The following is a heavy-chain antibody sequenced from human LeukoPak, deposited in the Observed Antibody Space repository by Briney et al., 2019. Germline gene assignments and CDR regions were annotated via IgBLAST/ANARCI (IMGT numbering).Heavy chain of an antibody. CDR3: ARDQGTTVTGYYMDV. Sequence: GGSLRLSCAASGFIFSSYNMNWVRQAPGKGLEWVSSISSSSSYIYYADSLKGRFTISRDNAKNSLYLQMNSLRAEDTAVYYCARDQGTTVTGYYMDVWGKGTTVTVSS. CDR1: GFIFSSYN. D-gene: IGHD4-17*01. V-gene: IGHV3-21*01. J-gene: IGHJ6*03. CDR2: ISSSSSYI.